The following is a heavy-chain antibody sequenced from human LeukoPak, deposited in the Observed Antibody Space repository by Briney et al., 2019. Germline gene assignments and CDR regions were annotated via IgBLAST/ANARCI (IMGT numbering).Heavy chain of an antibody. Sequence: PSETLSLTCAVYGGSFSGYYWSWIRQPPGKGLEWIGEINHSGSTNYNPSLKSRVTISVDTSKNQFSLKLSSVTAADTAVYYCARKTRGYSYGYPPGQRHDAFDIWGQGTMVTVSS. CDR1: GGSFSGYY. J-gene: IGHJ3*02. D-gene: IGHD5-18*01. V-gene: IGHV4-34*01. CDR2: INHSGST. CDR3: ARKTRGYSYGYPPGQRHDAFDI.